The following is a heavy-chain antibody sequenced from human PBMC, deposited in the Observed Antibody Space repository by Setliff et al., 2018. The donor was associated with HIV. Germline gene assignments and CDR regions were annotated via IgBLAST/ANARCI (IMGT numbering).Heavy chain of an antibody. CDR1: GYTFNNYG. D-gene: IGHD5-12*01. V-gene: IGHV1-18*01. J-gene: IGHJ4*02. CDR3: ARGKTWLRFLDY. CDR2: INTHSGYT. Sequence: ASVKVSCKASGYTFNNYGISWVRQAPGQGLEWMGWINTHSGYTNYAQNVQGRVTVTVDTSTSTAYMELRSLKSDDTAVYYCARGKTWLRFLDYWGQGTLVTVS.